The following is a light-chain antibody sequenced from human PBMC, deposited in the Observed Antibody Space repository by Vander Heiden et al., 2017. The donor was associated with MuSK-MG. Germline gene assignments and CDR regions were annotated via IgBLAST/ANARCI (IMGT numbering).Light chain of an antibody. V-gene: IGLV2-11*01. CDR2: GAT. Sequence: QSALTQPRSVSSSPEQSVTISVTGTVSQVGGYTYASCYQQHSGKAPQLLISGATKRPAWVSDRFSGSQSGNTSSLRISGLQAEDDADYYCCSYAVAYTLVFGGGTKLTVL. CDR3: CSYAVAYTLV. CDR1: VSQVGGYTY. J-gene: IGLJ3*02.